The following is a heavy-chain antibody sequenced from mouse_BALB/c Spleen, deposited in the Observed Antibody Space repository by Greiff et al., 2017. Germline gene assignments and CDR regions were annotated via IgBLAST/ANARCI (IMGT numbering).Heavy chain of an antibody. CDR2: IYPGDGDT. Sequence: QVQLKESGAELVRPGSSVKISCKASGYAFSSYWMYWVKQRPGQGLEWIGQIYPGDGDTNYNGKFKGKATLTADKSSSTAYMQLSSLTSEDSAVYFCARWGYWGQGTTLTVSS. J-gene: IGHJ2*01. V-gene: IGHV1-80*01. CDR1: GYAFSSYW. CDR3: ARWGY.